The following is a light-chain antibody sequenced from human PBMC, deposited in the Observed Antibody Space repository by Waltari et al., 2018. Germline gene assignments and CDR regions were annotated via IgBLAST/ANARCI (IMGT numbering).Light chain of an antibody. CDR1: QSVSSN. CDR2: GAS. J-gene: IGKJ2*01. V-gene: IGKV3-15*01. Sequence: ETVMTQFPATLSVSPGETATLSCRASQSVSSNLAWYQQKPGQAPRLLIYGASTRSTVIPARFSGSASWTYFTLTISSLQSEDFAVYYCQQYSKWPPNTFGQGTKLEL. CDR3: QQYSKWPPNT.